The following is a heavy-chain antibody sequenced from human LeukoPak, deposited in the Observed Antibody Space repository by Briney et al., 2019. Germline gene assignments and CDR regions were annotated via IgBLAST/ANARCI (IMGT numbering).Heavy chain of an antibody. J-gene: IGHJ3*02. D-gene: IGHD3-10*01. CDR3: AREYGSGGDAFDI. V-gene: IGHV3-66*01. CDR2: IYSGGST. Sequence: PGGSLRLSCAASGFTVSSNYMSWVRQAPGKGLEWVSVIYSGGSTYYADSVKGGFTISRDNSKNTLYLQMNSLRAEDTAVYYCAREYGSGGDAFDIWGQGTMVTVSS. CDR1: GFTVSSNY.